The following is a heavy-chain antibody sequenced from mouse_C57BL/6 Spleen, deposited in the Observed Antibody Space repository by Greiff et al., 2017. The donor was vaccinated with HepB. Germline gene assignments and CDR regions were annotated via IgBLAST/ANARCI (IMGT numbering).Heavy chain of an antibody. J-gene: IGHJ2*01. CDR3: ARRQLRPHYFDY. Sequence: QVQLQQPGAELVRPGSSVKLSCKASGYTFTSYWMDWVKQRPGQGLEWIGNIYPSDSETHYNQKFKDKATLTVDKSSSTAYMQLSSLTSEDSAVYYCARRQLRPHYFDYWGQGTTLTVSS. CDR1: GYTFTSYW. CDR2: IYPSDSET. V-gene: IGHV1-61*01. D-gene: IGHD3-2*02.